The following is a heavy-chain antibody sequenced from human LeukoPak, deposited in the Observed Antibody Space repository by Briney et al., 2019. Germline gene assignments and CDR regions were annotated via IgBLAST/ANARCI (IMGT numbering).Heavy chain of an antibody. CDR1: GGSLSSSSYY. V-gene: IGHV4-39*01. J-gene: IGHJ4*02. D-gene: IGHD6-6*01. CDR3: ATRQWGSSSVQRDY. Sequence: PSETLSLTCTVSGGSLSSSSYYWGWVRPPPGQELEWIGSIDYSGSTYYSPSLKSRVTISVDASNNQVSLKLGSETAAGTAVYYCATRQWGSSSVQRDYWGQRTLVTV. CDR2: IDYSGST.